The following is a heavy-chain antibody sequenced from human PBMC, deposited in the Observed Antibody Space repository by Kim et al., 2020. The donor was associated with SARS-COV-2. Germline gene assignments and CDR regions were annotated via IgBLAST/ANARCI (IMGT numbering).Heavy chain of an antibody. J-gene: IGHJ4*02. V-gene: IGHV4-59*13. D-gene: IGHD6-6*01. CDR2: TYYSEST. CDR3: ARGSPSKTAAPDY. Sequence: SETLSLTCTVSGGSISSYYWSWIRQSPGKGLEWIGNTYYSESTKYNPSLKSRVTILVDTAKNQISLKLSSVTAADTAVYYCARGSPSKTAAPDYWGQGTLVTVSS. CDR1: GGSISSYY.